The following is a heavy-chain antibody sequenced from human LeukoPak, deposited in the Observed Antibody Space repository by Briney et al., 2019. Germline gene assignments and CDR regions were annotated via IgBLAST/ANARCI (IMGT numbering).Heavy chain of an antibody. CDR2: IYYSEST. CDR3: ARLPDNYYYYYGMDV. CDR1: GGSISSTTYY. Sequence: SEILSLTCSVSGGSISSTTYYWVWIRQPPGKGLEWIGSIYYSESTYYNPSLKSRVTISVDTSKKQFSLKLNSVTAVDTAVYYCARLPDNYYYYYGMDVWGQGTTVTVSS. D-gene: IGHD3-9*01. V-gene: IGHV4-39*07. J-gene: IGHJ6*02.